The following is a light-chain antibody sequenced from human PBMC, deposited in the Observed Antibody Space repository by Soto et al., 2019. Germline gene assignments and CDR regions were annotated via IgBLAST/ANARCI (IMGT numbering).Light chain of an antibody. CDR3: QHYSTSPYT. CDR2: KAS. V-gene: IGKV1-5*03. CDR1: QTIRNW. J-gene: IGKJ2*01. Sequence: DIQMTQSPSTLSASVGDRVTITCRASQTIRNWLAWYQQRPGKAPNLLIYKASSLESGVSSRFSGSGSGTEFTLTISSLQPDDFATYYCQHYSTSPYTFGQGTKLEIK.